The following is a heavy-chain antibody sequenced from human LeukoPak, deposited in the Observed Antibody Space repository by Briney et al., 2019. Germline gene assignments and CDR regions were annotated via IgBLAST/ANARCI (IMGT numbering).Heavy chain of an antibody. V-gene: IGHV4-59*08. J-gene: IGHJ6*02. CDR1: GESFSGNF. D-gene: IGHD2-15*01. Sequence: IPSETLSLTCAVSGESFSGNFWTWIRQPPGKGLEWIGYIYYSGSTNYNPSLKSRVTISVDTSKNQFSLKLSSVTAADTAVYYCARLLAVVGGGVYYYYGMDVWGQGTTVTVSS. CDR3: ARLLAVVGGGVYYYYGMDV. CDR2: IYYSGST.